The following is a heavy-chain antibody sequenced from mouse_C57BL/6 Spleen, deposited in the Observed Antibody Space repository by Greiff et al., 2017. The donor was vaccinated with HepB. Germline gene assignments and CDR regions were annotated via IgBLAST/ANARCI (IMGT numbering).Heavy chain of an antibody. Sequence: EVQLQQSGPELVKPGASVKISCKASGYSFTDYNMNWVKQSNGKSLEWIGVINPNYGTTSYNQKFKGKATLTVDQSSSTAYMQLNSLTSEDSAVYYCASERAYGNYGNFDYWGQGTTLTVSS. CDR2: INPNYGTT. J-gene: IGHJ2*01. CDR3: ASERAYGNYGNFDY. V-gene: IGHV1-39*01. CDR1: GYSFTDYN. D-gene: IGHD2-1*01.